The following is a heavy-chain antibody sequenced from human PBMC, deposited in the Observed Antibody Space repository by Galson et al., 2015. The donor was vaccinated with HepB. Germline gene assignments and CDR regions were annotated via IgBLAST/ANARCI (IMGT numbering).Heavy chain of an antibody. CDR2: ISGSGATI. CDR3: AKLRGVSSPYYHMNV. D-gene: IGHD6-6*01. V-gene: IGHV3-23*01. J-gene: IGHJ6*04. CDR1: GFTFRSFA. Sequence: SLRLSCAASGFTFRSFAMTWVRQAPGKGLEFVSSISGSGATIYYADSVKGRFTISRDNSKDTLFLQMNTLRAEDTAIYYCAKLRGVSSPYYHMNVWGKGATVTVSS.